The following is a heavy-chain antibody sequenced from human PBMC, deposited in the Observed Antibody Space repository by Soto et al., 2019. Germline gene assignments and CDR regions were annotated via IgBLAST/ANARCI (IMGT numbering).Heavy chain of an antibody. V-gene: IGHV6-1*01. J-gene: IGHJ4*02. Sequence: SQTLSLTCAISGDSVSSNSAAWNWIRQSPSTGPEWQARTHTRCKMYNDLGVSVRSRVTINPDTAKNQFSLQLNSVTPEDTAVYYCTRARGMTTFYYFDSWGQGTLVTVSS. CDR1: GDSVSSNSAA. CDR2: THTRCKMYN. CDR3: TRARGMTTFYYFDS. D-gene: IGHD4-4*01.